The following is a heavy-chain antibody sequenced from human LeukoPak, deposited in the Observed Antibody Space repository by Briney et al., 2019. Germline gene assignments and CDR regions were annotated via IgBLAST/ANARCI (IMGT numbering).Heavy chain of an antibody. D-gene: IGHD2-15*01. CDR2: IIPIRGIA. Sequence: SVKVSCKASGGTFSSYAISWVRQAPGQGLEWMGRIIPIRGIANYAQKFQGRVTITADKSTSTAYMELSSLRSEDTAVYYCARDGLGYCSGGSCYLNWFDPWGQGTLVTVSS. CDR3: ARDGLGYCSGGSCYLNWFDP. V-gene: IGHV1-69*04. CDR1: GGTFSSYA. J-gene: IGHJ5*02.